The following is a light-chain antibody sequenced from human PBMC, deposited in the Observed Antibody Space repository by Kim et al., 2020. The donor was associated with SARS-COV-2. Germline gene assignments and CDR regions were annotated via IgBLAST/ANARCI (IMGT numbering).Light chain of an antibody. J-gene: IGLJ2*01. CDR1: NIGSKS. V-gene: IGLV3-21*04. Sequence: APGKTARSTCGGNNIGSKSVHWYQQKPGQAPVLVIYYESDRPSGIPERFSGSNSGNTATLTISRVEAGDEADYYCQVWDSSGDHVVFGGGTKLTVL. CDR2: YES. CDR3: QVWDSSGDHVV.